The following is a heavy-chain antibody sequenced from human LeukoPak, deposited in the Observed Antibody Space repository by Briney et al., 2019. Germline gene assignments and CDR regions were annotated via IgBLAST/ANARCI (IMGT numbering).Heavy chain of an antibody. D-gene: IGHD4-23*01. Sequence: SETLSLTCAVSGGSISSSSGNCWTWVRQPPGKGLEWIGEIYHSGSTNYNPSLKSRVTMLLDKSKNQFSLKLSSVTAADTAVYYCAKVLYGGNSASDYWGQGTLVTVSS. CDR2: IYHSGST. CDR1: GGSISSSSGNC. V-gene: IGHV4-4*02. J-gene: IGHJ4*02. CDR3: AKVLYGGNSASDY.